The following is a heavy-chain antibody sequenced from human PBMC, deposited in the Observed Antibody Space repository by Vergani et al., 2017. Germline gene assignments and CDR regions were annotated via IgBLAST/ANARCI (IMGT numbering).Heavy chain of an antibody. CDR2: TIPAFGSI. D-gene: IGHD2-2*01. CDR1: GGIFNDYG. Sequence: QVQLVQSGAEVKKPGSSVKVSCKASGGIFNDYGFSWVRQAPGQGLEWMGGTIPAFGSINYAQKFQDRVSMIADASTRTVYMELRSLRAEDTAVYYCVIGELYARDHYGVDVWGRGTTVTVSS. V-gene: IGHV1-69*01. J-gene: IGHJ6*02. CDR3: VIGELYARDHYGVDV.